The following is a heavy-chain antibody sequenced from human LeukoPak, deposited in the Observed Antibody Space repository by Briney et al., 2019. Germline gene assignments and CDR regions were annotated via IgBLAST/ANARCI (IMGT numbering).Heavy chain of an antibody. D-gene: IGHD1-7*01. V-gene: IGHV3-23*01. CDR2: IKGSAINT. J-gene: IGHJ4*02. CDR3: AKEKAGITGNTWDY. Sequence: GGSLRLSCAASGFTFGSYAMTWVRQAPGKGLEWVSAIKGSAINTYYTDSVKGRFTISRDNSKNTLYLQMNSPRAEDTAIYYCAKEKAGITGNTWDYWGPGTLVTVSS. CDR1: GFTFGSYA.